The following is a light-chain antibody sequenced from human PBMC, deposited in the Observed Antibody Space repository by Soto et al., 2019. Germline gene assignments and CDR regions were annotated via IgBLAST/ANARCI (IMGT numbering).Light chain of an antibody. CDR1: QSVNSN. CDR2: GAS. CDR3: KQYNNWPLT. Sequence: ERVMTQSPATLSVSPGERATLSCRASQSVNSNLAWYQQKPGQAPRLLIYGASTRPTGIPARFSGSGSGTEFTLTIRSLQSEDFAVYYCKQYNNWPLTFGQGTKVDIK. J-gene: IGKJ1*01. V-gene: IGKV3-15*01.